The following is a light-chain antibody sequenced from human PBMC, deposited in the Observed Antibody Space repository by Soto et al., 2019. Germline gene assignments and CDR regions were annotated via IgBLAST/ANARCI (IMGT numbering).Light chain of an antibody. CDR1: SSDVGGYNY. CDR3: SSYAGSNSPYV. Sequence: QSALTQPPSASGPPGQAVTISCTGTSSDVGGYNYVSWYQQHPGKAPKLMIFEVSKRPSGVPDRFSGSKSGNTASLTVSGLQAEDEADYYCSSYAGSNSPYVFGTGTKVTVL. CDR2: EVS. V-gene: IGLV2-8*01. J-gene: IGLJ1*01.